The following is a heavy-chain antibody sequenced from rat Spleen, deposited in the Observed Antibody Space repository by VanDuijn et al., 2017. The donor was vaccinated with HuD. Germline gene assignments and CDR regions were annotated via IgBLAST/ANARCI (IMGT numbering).Heavy chain of an antibody. J-gene: IGHJ2*01. CDR2: ISYGDSSGHSST. D-gene: IGHD1-9*01. CDR1: GFTFSDYG. V-gene: IGHV5-29*01. CDR3: ARRHYGYTDYFDY. Sequence: EVQLVESGGDLVQPGSPLKLSCAASGFTFSDYGVAWVRQAPTTGLEWVATISYGDSSGHSSTYYRDSVKGRFTISRDNAKSTLSLQMDSLRSDDTATYYCARRHYGYTDYFDYWGQGVMVTVSS.